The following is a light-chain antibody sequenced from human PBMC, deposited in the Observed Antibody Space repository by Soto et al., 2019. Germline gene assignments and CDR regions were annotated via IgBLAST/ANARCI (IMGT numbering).Light chain of an antibody. CDR1: QSVSSN. Sequence: EIVMTQSPATLSVSPGERATVSCRASQSVSSNLAWYQQKPGQAPRLLIYGASTRATGIPARFSGSGSGTEFTLTIGSLQSEDFAVYYCQQYNNSPRTFRQGTKLEIK. J-gene: IGKJ2*01. V-gene: IGKV3-15*01. CDR2: GAS. CDR3: QQYNNSPRT.